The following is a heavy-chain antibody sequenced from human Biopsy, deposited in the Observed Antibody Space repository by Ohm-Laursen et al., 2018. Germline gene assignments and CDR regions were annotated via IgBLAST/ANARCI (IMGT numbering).Heavy chain of an antibody. J-gene: IGHJ4*02. CDR1: GYSLIELS. CDR3: AGGINNWNVNY. Sequence: ASVKVSCKVSGYSLIELSMYWVRQAPGKGLEWMGSFDLDDGETINVQRFQGRVTMTEDTSTDTAYMELSNLRSEDTAVYYCAGGINNWNVNYWGQGTLVIVSS. D-gene: IGHD1-20*01. CDR2: FDLDDGET. V-gene: IGHV1-24*01.